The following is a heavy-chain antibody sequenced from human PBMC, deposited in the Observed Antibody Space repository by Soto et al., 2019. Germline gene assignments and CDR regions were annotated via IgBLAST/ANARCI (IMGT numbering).Heavy chain of an antibody. Sequence: GGSLRLSCAASGFTFSSYAMHWVRQAPGKGLEWVAVISYDGSNKYYADSVKGRFTISRDNSKNTLYLQMNSLRAEDTAVYYCARDGPDSQHDPFYYYYYGMDVWGQGTTVTVSS. CDR3: ARDGPDSQHDPFYYYYYGMDV. V-gene: IGHV3-30-3*01. CDR1: GFTFSSYA. D-gene: IGHD6-13*01. CDR2: ISYDGSNK. J-gene: IGHJ6*02.